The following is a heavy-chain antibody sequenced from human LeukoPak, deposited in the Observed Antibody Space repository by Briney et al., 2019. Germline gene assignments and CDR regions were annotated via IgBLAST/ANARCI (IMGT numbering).Heavy chain of an antibody. J-gene: IGHJ4*02. V-gene: IGHV3-23*01. CDR3: AKEREYGSGSYYDY. CDR2: ISGSGGST. D-gene: IGHD3-10*01. CDR1: GFTFSSYA. Sequence: PGGSLRLSCAASGFTFSSYAMSWVRQAPRKGLEWVSAISGSGGSTYYADSVKGRFTISRDNSKNTLYLQMNSLRAEDTAVYYCAKEREYGSGSYYDYWGQGTLVTVSS.